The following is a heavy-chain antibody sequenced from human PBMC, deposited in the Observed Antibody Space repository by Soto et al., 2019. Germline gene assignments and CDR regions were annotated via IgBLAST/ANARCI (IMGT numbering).Heavy chain of an antibody. Sequence: GGSLRLSCAASGFTFSSYWMNWVRQAPGKGLEWVANIKQDGSEKSYVDSVKGRFTISRDNAKNSLYLQMNSLRVEDTAVYYCAGPLTVYAIDPFDNWGQGTLVTVSS. CDR3: AGPLTVYAIDPFDN. J-gene: IGHJ4*02. V-gene: IGHV3-7*01. CDR2: IKQDGSEK. CDR1: GFTFSSYW. D-gene: IGHD2-8*01.